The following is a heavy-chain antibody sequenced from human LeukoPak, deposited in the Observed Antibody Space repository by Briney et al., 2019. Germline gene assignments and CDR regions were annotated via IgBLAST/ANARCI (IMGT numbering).Heavy chain of an antibody. CDR1: GYTFTSYY. J-gene: IGHJ3*02. V-gene: IGHV1-46*01. CDR3: ARDLAQEESSSTSWWAFDI. CDR2: INPSGGST. D-gene: IGHD2-2*01. Sequence: ASVKVSCKASGYTFTSYYMHWVRQAPGQGLEWMGIINPSGGSTSYAQKFQGRVTMTRDTSTSTVYMELSSPRSEDTAVYYCARDLAQEESSSTSWWAFDIWGQGTMVTVSS.